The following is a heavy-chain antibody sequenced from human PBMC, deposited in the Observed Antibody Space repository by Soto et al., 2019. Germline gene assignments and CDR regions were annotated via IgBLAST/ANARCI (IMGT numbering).Heavy chain of an antibody. V-gene: IGHV3-7*04. Sequence: GGSLRLSCAASGFTFSSYWMSWVRQAPGKGLEWVANIKQDGSEKYYVDSVKGRFTISRDNAKNSLYLQMNSLRAEDTAVYYCARESGYSSGWYDLWFDPWGQGTLVTVSS. CDR3: ARESGYSSGWYDLWFDP. D-gene: IGHD6-19*01. J-gene: IGHJ5*02. CDR2: IKQDGSEK. CDR1: GFTFSSYW.